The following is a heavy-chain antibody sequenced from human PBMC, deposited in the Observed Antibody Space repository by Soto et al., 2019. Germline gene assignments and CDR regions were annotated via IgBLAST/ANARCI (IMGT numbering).Heavy chain of an antibody. CDR1: GYTFTSYG. D-gene: IGHD6-13*01. J-gene: IGHJ6*03. Sequence: GASVKVSCKAPGYTFTSYGISWVRQAPGQGLEWMGWISAYDGNTNYAQKLQGRVTMTTDTSTSTAYMELRSLRSDDTAVYYCARAGYSSSWYWRYYYYYMDVWGKGTTVTVSS. V-gene: IGHV1-18*01. CDR2: ISAYDGNT. CDR3: ARAGYSSSWYWRYYYYYMDV.